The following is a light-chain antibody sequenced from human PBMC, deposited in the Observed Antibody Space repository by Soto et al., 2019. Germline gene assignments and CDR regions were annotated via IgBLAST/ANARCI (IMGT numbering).Light chain of an antibody. Sequence: QSALTQPPSASGSPGQSVSLSCTGTSSDVGGYNYVSWYQQHPGKAPKLMIYEVSKRPSGVPDRFSGSKSGNTASLTVSGLQAEDEADYYCSSYAGSNHCEGVFGGGTKLTVL. CDR1: SSDVGGYNY. J-gene: IGLJ2*01. V-gene: IGLV2-8*01. CDR2: EVS. CDR3: SSYAGSNHCEGV.